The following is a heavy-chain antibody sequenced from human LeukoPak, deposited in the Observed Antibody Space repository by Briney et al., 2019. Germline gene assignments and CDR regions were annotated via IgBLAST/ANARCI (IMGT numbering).Heavy chain of an antibody. Sequence: ASVKVSCKASGYTFTSYGISWVRQAPGQGLEWMGWISGYNGNTKYAQKLQGRVTMTTDTSTSTAYMELRSLRSDDTAVYYCARDLEDIVVIPAAIEGNWFDPWGQGTLVTVSS. V-gene: IGHV1-18*01. CDR1: GYTFTSYG. CDR3: ARDLEDIVVIPAAIEGNWFDP. J-gene: IGHJ5*02. D-gene: IGHD2-2*02. CDR2: ISGYNGNT.